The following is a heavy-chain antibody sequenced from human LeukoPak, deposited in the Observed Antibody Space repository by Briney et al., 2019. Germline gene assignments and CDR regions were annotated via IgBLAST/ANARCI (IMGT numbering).Heavy chain of an antibody. V-gene: IGHV4-39*01. Sequence: SETLSLTCNISGGSISGSTYYWGWIRQPPEKGLEWIGSMYYSGGTYYNPSLKSRVTISVHTSKNQFSLSLTSVTAADTAVYYCVRRGRYRGFEYWGRGTLVTVSS. CDR3: VRRGRYRGFEY. CDR1: GGSISGSTYY. D-gene: IGHD1-26*01. J-gene: IGHJ4*02. CDR2: MYYSGGT.